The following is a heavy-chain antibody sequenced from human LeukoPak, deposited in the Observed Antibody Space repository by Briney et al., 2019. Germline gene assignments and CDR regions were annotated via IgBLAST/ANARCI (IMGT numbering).Heavy chain of an antibody. J-gene: IGHJ4*02. CDR1: GFTFSSYW. CDR3: ARDAPAPEIAAAGYFDY. D-gene: IGHD6-13*01. Sequence: GGSLRLSCAASGFTFSSYWMSWVRQAPGKGLEWVANIKQDGSEKYYVDSVKGRFTISRDNAKNSLYLQMNSLRAEDTAVYYCARDAPAPEIAAAGYFDYWGQGTLVTVSS. CDR2: IKQDGSEK. V-gene: IGHV3-7*01.